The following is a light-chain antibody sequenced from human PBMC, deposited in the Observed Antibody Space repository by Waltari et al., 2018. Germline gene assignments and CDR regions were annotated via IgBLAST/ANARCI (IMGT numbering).Light chain of an antibody. CDR1: SSNIGSNY. V-gene: IGLV1-47*01. CDR2: RND. Sequence: QSVLTQPPSAPGTPGQGVTISCSGRSSNIGSNYVYWYQQLPGTAPKLLIYRNDQRPSGVPARFSGSKSGTSASLDISGLRSEDEADYHCATWDDNLSHWVFGGGTKMTVL. J-gene: IGLJ3*02. CDR3: ATWDDNLSHWV.